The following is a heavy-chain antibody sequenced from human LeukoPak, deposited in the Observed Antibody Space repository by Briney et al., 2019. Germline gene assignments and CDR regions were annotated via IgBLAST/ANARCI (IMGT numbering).Heavy chain of an antibody. Sequence: PGGSLRLSCAASGFTVSSNYMSWVRQAPGKGLEWVSVIYTVGSTNYADSVKGRFTISRDNSKNTLYLQMNSLRAEDTAVYYCASLHYGSGTPRIWGQGTMVTVSS. CDR2: IYTVGST. V-gene: IGHV3-66*01. J-gene: IGHJ3*02. CDR1: GFTVSSNY. D-gene: IGHD3-10*01. CDR3: ASLHYGSGTPRI.